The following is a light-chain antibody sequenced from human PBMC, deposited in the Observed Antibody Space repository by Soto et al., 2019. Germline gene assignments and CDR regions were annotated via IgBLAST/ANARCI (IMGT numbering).Light chain of an antibody. CDR3: SSDRSTNSWV. J-gene: IGLJ3*02. CDR2: EVS. V-gene: IGLV2-14*01. CDR1: SSDVGGDNY. Sequence: VLTQPASVSGSPGQSITISCTGTSSDVGGDNYVSWYQQHPGKAPKRIIYEVSYRPSGVSNRFSGSKSDNTASLTISGLQAEDAADYYCSSDRSTNSWVFGGGTKVTVL.